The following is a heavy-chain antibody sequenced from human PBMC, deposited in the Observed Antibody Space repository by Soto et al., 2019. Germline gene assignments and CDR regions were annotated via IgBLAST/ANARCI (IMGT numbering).Heavy chain of an antibody. Sequence: VQLVESGGGLVKPGGSLRLSCAASGFTFSNAWMNWVRQAPGKGLEWVGRIKSKTDGGTTDYAAPVKGRFTISRDDSKNTLYLQMNSLKTEDTAVYYCTTQCSGGSCYGEAEYYFDYWGQGTLVTVSS. CDR2: IKSKTDGGTT. CDR3: TTQCSGGSCYGEAEYYFDY. D-gene: IGHD2-15*01. J-gene: IGHJ4*02. CDR1: GFTFSNAW. V-gene: IGHV3-15*07.